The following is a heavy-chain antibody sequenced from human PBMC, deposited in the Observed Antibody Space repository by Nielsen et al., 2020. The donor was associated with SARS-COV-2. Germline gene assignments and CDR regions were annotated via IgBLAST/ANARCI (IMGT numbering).Heavy chain of an antibody. CDR2: INPNSGGT. CDR1: GYTFTGYY. J-gene: IGHJ6*02. V-gene: IGHV1-2*02. CDR3: ARDLEGPPWYDILTGSQSYYYGMDV. Sequence: ASVKVSCKASGYTFTGYYMHWVRQAPGQGLEWMGWINPNSGGTNYAQKLQGRVTMTTDTSTSTAYMELRSLRSDDTAVYYCARDLEGPPWYDILTGSQSYYYGMDVWGQGTTVTVSS. D-gene: IGHD3-9*01.